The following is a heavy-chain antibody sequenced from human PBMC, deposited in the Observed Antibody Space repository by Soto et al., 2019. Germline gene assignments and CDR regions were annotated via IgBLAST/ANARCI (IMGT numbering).Heavy chain of an antibody. CDR2: IKSKTDGGTT. V-gene: IGHV3-15*01. CDR1: GFTFSNAW. J-gene: IGHJ4*02. CDR3: TTVLGSSATIDY. Sequence: PGGSLRLSCAASGFTFSNAWMSWVRQAPGKGLEWVGRIKSKTDGGTTDYAAPVKGRFTISIDDSKNTLYLQMNSLKTEDTAVYYCTTVLGSSATIDYWGQGTLVTVSS. D-gene: IGHD2-2*01.